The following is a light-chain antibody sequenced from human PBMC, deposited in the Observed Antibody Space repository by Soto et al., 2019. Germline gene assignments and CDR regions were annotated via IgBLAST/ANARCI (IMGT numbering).Light chain of an antibody. V-gene: IGKV3-20*01. CDR1: QNINSSY. CDR2: GAS. J-gene: IGKJ4*01. CDR3: QQYDTSLT. Sequence: ETVLTQSPGTLSLSPGERVTLSCRASQNINSSYLAWYQQKPGQSPRLLIYGASSRATGIPDRFSGSGSGTDFTLTISRLESEDFAVYYYQQYDTSLTFGGGTKVEIK.